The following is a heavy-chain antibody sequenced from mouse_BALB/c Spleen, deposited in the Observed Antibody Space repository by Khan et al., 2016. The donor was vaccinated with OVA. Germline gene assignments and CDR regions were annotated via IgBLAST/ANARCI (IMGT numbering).Heavy chain of an antibody. D-gene: IGHD4-1*01. CDR2: VYPGNSDT. CDR3: TRKQTGSWFVY. CDR1: GYSFTTYW. Sequence: VQLQQSGTVLARPGASVKMSCKASGYSFTTYWIHWVKQRPGQGLKWIGAVYPGNSDTTYNQNFKDKAKLTAVISASTAYMDLTSLTNEDSAVYFCTRKQTGSWFVYWGQGTLVTVSA. J-gene: IGHJ3*01. V-gene: IGHV1-5*01.